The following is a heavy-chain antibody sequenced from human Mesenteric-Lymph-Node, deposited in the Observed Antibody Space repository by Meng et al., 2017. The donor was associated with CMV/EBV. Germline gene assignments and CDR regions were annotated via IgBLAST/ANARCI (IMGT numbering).Heavy chain of an antibody. V-gene: IGHV4-34*01. J-gene: IGHJ4*02. CDR2: INHRGST. D-gene: IGHD2-15*01. CDR1: GGSFSGYY. CDR3: ARGRGYCSGGSCKDFDY. Sequence: GSLRLSCAVYGGSFSGYYWSWIRQPPGKGLEWIGEINHRGSTNYNPSLKSRVTISVDTSKNQFSLKLSSVTAADTAVYYCARGRGYCSGGSCKDFDYWGQGTLVTVSS.